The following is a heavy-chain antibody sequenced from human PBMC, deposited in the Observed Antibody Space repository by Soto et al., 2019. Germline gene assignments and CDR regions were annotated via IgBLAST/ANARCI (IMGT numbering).Heavy chain of an antibody. V-gene: IGHV4-31*03. Sequence: PAETLSLTCSVSGESFGSGGHYWNWIRQRPEKGLEWIGYIYDSGLTHYNPSLRSRLSISIYTSKNQFFLRRVSVTAADRALYYCARDQALAPTVWGYWGQGIQVTVSS. D-gene: IGHD7-27*01. CDR2: IYDSGLT. CDR1: GESFGSGGHY. CDR3: ARDQALAPTVWGY. J-gene: IGHJ4*02.